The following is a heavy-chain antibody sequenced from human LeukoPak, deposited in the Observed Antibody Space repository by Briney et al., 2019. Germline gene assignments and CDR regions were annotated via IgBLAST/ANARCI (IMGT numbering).Heavy chain of an antibody. J-gene: IGHJ5*02. D-gene: IGHD2-21*02. Sequence: ASVKVSCKASGGTFSSSAISWVRQAPGQGLEWMGGSIPIFGTANYAQKFQGRVTITTDESTSTAYMELSSLRSEDTAVYYCASQPAYCGGDCYWGNWFDPWGQGTLVTVSS. CDR2: SIPIFGTA. V-gene: IGHV1-69*05. CDR1: GGTFSSSA. CDR3: ASQPAYCGGDCYWGNWFDP.